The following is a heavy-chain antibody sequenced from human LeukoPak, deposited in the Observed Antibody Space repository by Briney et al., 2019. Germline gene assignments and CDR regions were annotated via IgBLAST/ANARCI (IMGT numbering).Heavy chain of an antibody. V-gene: IGHV4-39*01. Sequence: SETLSLTCTVSGGSISSSSYYWGWIRQPPGKGLEWIGSIYYSGNTYYNPSLKSRVTISVDTSKNQFSLKLSSVTAADTAVYYCARQVQGVIRPDYWGQGTLVTVSS. J-gene: IGHJ4*02. D-gene: IGHD1-1*01. CDR3: ARQVQGVIRPDY. CDR2: IYYSGNT. CDR1: GGSISSSSYY.